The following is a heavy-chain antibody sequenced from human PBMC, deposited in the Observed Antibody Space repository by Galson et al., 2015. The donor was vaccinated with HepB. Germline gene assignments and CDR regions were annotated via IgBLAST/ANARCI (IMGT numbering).Heavy chain of an antibody. CDR3: EAYCGGDCYSALGAFDI. J-gene: IGHJ3*02. CDR1: GFSLSIDQVG. V-gene: IGHV2-5*02. D-gene: IGHD2-21*02. Sequence: ALVKPTQTLTLTCTFSGFSLSIDQVGVGWIRQPPGKALEWLALIYWDDDKRYSPSLKNRLTITKDTSKNQVVLTLTNIDPVDTATYYCEAYCGGDCYSALGAFDIWGQGTMVTVSS. CDR2: IYWDDDK.